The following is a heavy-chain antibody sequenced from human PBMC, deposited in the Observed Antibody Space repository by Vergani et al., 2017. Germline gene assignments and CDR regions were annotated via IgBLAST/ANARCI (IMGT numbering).Heavy chain of an antibody. Sequence: EVPLVQSGAEVKKPGESLKISCKGSGYSFTNYWIGWVRQMPGKGLEWMGIIYPGDSDTRYSPSFQGQVTISADKSISTAYLQWSSLKASDTAMYYCARVRRDYVWGSPGAFDIWGQGTMVTVSS. CDR3: ARVRRDYVWGSPGAFDI. J-gene: IGHJ3*02. CDR2: IYPGDSDT. D-gene: IGHD3-16*01. V-gene: IGHV5-51*01. CDR1: GYSFTNYW.